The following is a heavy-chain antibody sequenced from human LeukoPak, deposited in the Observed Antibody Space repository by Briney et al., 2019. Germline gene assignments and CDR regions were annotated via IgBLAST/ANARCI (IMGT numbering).Heavy chain of an antibody. Sequence: GGSLRLSCAASGFTFISYAIHWVRQAPGKGLEWVAVISFHGTDTFYADSVKGRFTISRDNSKNTLYLQMSSLRGDDTAVYYCARLFLYAVTGTGRIDWYFDLWGRGTLVTVSS. CDR3: ARLFLYAVTGTGRIDWYFDL. CDR1: GFTFISYA. CDR2: ISFHGTDT. V-gene: IGHV3-30*04. D-gene: IGHD6-19*01. J-gene: IGHJ2*01.